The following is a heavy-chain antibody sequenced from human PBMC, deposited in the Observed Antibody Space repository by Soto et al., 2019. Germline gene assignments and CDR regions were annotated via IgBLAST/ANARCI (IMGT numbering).Heavy chain of an antibody. CDR1: GGSFSGYY. J-gene: IGHJ4*02. V-gene: IGHV4-34*01. D-gene: IGHD3-22*01. CDR2: INHSGST. Sequence: QVQLQQWGAGLLKPSETLSLTCAVYGGSFSGYYWSWIRQPPGKGLEWIGEINHSGSTNYNPSLKSRVTRSVDTSKNQFSLELSSVTAADTAVYYCARGLLTYYYDSSGYYYDYWGQGTLVTVSS. CDR3: ARGLLTYYYDSSGYYYDY.